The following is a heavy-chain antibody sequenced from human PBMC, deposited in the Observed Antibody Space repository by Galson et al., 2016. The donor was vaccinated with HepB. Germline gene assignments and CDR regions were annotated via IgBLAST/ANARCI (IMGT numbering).Heavy chain of an antibody. CDR1: GGSISRGGYY. CDR2: IYYSGST. V-gene: IGHV4-31*03. D-gene: IGHD3-10*01. Sequence: TLSLTCTVSGGSISRGGYYWSWIRQHPGKGLEWIGYIYYSGSTYYNPSLKSRVTISVDTSKNQFSLKLSSVTAADTAVYYCARDRSSGSGSFGYWGQGTLVTVSS. CDR3: ARDRSSGSGSFGY. J-gene: IGHJ4*02.